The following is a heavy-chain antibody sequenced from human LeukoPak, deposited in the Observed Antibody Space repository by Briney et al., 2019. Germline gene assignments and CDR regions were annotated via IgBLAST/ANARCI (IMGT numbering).Heavy chain of an antibody. CDR2: ISGSGGST. V-gene: IGHV3-23*01. CDR1: GFTFSSYA. D-gene: IGHD4-23*01. Sequence: GGSLRLSCAASGFTFSSYAMSWVRQAPGKGLEWVAAISGSGGSTYYADSVKSRFTISRDNSKTTLYLQMNSLRAEDTAVYYCAKMGATVVTDGVFTDWGQGTLVTVSS. J-gene: IGHJ4*02. CDR3: AKMGATVVTDGVFTD.